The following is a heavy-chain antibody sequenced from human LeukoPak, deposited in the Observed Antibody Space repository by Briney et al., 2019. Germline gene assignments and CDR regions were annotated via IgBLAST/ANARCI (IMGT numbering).Heavy chain of an antibody. D-gene: IGHD3-22*01. Sequence: GGSLRLSCAASGFTFSSYSMNWVRQAPGKGLEWVSSISSSSYIYYADSVKGRFTISRDNAKNSLYLQMNTLRAEDTAVYYCAIIWNYYDSSGYSDWGQGTLVTVSS. CDR2: ISSSSYI. CDR1: GFTFSSYS. J-gene: IGHJ4*02. V-gene: IGHV3-21*01. CDR3: AIIWNYYDSSGYSD.